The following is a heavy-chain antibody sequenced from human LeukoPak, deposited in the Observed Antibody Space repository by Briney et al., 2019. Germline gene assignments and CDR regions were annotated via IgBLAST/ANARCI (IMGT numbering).Heavy chain of an antibody. CDR2: MYYSGST. J-gene: IGHJ5*02. D-gene: IGHD3-22*01. CDR3: ARPYYYDSRIDP. Sequence: SETLSLTCTVSGGSISSGDYYWSWIRQPPGKGLEWIAYMYYSGSTYYDPSLKSRVTMSADTSKNQFSLKLSSVTAADTAVYYCARPYYYDSRIDPWGQGTLVTVSS. CDR1: GGSISSGDYY. V-gene: IGHV4-30-4*01.